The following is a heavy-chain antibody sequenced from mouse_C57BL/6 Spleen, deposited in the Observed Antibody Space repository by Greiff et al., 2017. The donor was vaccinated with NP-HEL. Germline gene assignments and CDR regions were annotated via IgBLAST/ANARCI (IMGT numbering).Heavy chain of an antibody. CDR3: ARNYYGSRYWYFDV. CDR1: GYSFTGYY. V-gene: IGHV1-42*01. CDR2: INPSTGGT. D-gene: IGHD1-1*01. J-gene: IGHJ1*03. Sequence: VQLQQSGPELVKPGASVKISCKASGYSFTGYYMNWVKQSPEKSLEWIGEINPSTGGTTYNQKFKAKATLTVDKSSSTAYMQLKSLTSEDSAVYYCARNYYGSRYWYFDVWGTGTTVTVSS.